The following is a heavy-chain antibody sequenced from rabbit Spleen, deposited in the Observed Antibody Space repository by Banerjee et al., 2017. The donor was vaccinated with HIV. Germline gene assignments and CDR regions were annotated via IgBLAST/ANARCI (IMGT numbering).Heavy chain of an antibody. D-gene: IGHD2-1*01. J-gene: IGHJ4*01. CDR2: IDTNDGDT. Sequence: QSLEESGGDLVKPGASLTLTCTVSGFSFSSNWICWVRQAPGKGLEWIACIDTNDGDTDYANWPKGRFTISKTSSTTVTLQMTSLTVADTATYFYARGSAAMTMVITGFYFNLWGPGTLVTVS. CDR3: ARGSAAMTMVITGFYFNL. CDR1: GFSFSSNW. V-gene: IGHV1S40*01.